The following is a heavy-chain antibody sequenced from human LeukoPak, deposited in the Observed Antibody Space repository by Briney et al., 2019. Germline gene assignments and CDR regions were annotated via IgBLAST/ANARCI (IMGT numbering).Heavy chain of an antibody. CDR1: GGSISSYY. Sequence: SETLSLTCTVSGGSISSYYWSWIRQPPGKGLEWIGYIYYSGSTNYNPSLKSRVTISVDTSKNQFSLKLSSVTAADTAVYYCARDYYDSSGYYVNDYWGQGTLVTASS. J-gene: IGHJ4*02. CDR2: IYYSGST. CDR3: ARDYYDSSGYYVNDY. V-gene: IGHV4-59*01. D-gene: IGHD3-22*01.